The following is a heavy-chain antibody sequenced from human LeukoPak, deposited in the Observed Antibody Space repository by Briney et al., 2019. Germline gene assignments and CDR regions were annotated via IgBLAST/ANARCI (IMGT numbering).Heavy chain of an antibody. CDR1: GFTFDDYA. J-gene: IGHJ4*02. Sequence: GGSLRLSCAASGFTFDDYAMHWVRQAPGKGLEWVSGISWNSGSIGYADSVKGRFTISRDNAKNSLYLQMNSLRAEDTALYYCAKDKRHYYGSGSYLLADYWGQGALVTVSS. CDR3: AKDKRHYYGSGSYLLADY. CDR2: ISWNSGSI. V-gene: IGHV3-9*01. D-gene: IGHD3-10*01.